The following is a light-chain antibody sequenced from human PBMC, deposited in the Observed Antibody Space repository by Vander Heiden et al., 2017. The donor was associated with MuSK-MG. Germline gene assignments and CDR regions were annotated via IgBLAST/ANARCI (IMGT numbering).Light chain of an antibody. CDR1: QSVRSSF. V-gene: IGKV3-20*01. Sequence: EIVLTQSPGTLSLSPGERATLSCRASQSVRSSFLAWYQQKPGQAPRLLLYGVSNRAPGTPDRFSGSGSGTDFTLSISRLEPEDFAVYYCQQFGSSQFIFGPGTKVDIK. J-gene: IGKJ3*01. CDR3: QQFGSSQFI. CDR2: GVS.